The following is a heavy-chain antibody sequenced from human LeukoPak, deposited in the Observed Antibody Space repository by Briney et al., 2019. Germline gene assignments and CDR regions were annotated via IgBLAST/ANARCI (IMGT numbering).Heavy chain of an antibody. CDR3: ARGGGMVRGVTYYYYGMDV. CDR1: GFTFSSYA. V-gene: IGHV3-30-3*01. Sequence: GSLRLSCAASGFTFSSYAMHWVRQAPGKGLEWVAVISYDGSNKYYADSVKGRFTISRDNSKNTLYLQMNSLRAEDTAMYYCARGGGMVRGVTYYYYGMDVWGQGTTVTVSS. J-gene: IGHJ6*02. CDR2: ISYDGSNK. D-gene: IGHD3-10*01.